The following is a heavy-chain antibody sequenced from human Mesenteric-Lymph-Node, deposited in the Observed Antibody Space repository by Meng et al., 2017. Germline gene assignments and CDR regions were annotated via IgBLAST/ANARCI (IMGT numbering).Heavy chain of an antibody. V-gene: IGHV3-30*04. CDR3: ARDMMSVARHYPDC. Sequence: GESLKISCAASGFTFSSFAMHWVRQAPGKGLEWVADITYDGTNKFYADSVKGRFTISRDNSRNTLYLQMDSLRAEDTAVYYCARDMMSVARHYPDCWGQGTLVTVSS. CDR1: GFTFSSFA. J-gene: IGHJ4*02. D-gene: IGHD5-12*01. CDR2: ITYDGTNK.